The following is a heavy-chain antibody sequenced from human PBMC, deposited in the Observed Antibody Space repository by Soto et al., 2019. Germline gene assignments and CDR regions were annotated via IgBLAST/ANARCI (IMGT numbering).Heavy chain of an antibody. D-gene: IGHD6-6*01. V-gene: IGHV1-69*01. CDR1: GGTFSSYA. CDR2: IIPIFGTA. CDR3: ARGIAARRNYYYGMDV. Sequence: QVQLVQSGAEVKKPGSSVKVSCKASGGTFSSYAISWVRQAPGQGLEWMGGIIPIFGTANYAQKFQGRVTITADESTSRAYMELSSLRSEDTAVYYCARGIAARRNYYYGMDVWGQGTTVTVSS. J-gene: IGHJ6*02.